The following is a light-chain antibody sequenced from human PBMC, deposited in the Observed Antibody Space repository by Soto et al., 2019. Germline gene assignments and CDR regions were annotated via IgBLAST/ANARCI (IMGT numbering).Light chain of an antibody. J-gene: IGKJ4*01. CDR2: DAS. CDR1: QSVSSF. V-gene: IGKV3-11*01. CDR3: QQRRNWPLT. Sequence: EVGFTRWPVTVPLCPGERATLSCRASQSVSSFLAWYQQKPGQAPRLLIYDASNKATGIPARFSGSGSGTDFTLTITSLEPEDFAVYYCQQRRNWPLTFGGGTKVDIK.